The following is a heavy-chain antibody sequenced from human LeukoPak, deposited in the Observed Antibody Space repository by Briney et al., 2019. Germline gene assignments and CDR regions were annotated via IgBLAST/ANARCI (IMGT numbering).Heavy chain of an antibody. CDR1: GYIFTGYY. CDR3: ARAYGDYEYDY. D-gene: IGHD4-17*01. J-gene: IGHJ4*02. CDR2: INPNSGGT. V-gene: IGHV1-2*06. Sequence: ASVKVSXKASGYIFTGYYMHWLRQAPGQGLEWMGRINPNSGGTNYAQKSQGRATMTRDTSISTAYMELSRLRSDDTAVYYCARAYGDYEYDYWGQGTLVTVSS.